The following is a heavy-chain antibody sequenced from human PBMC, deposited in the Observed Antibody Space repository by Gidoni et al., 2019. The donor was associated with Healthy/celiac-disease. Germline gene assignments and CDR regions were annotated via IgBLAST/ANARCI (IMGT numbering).Heavy chain of an antibody. CDR3: TRDRVGASTFDY. J-gene: IGHJ4*02. D-gene: IGHD1-26*01. CDR2: INPSGGST. V-gene: IGHV1-46*01. Sequence: QVQLVQSGAEVKKPGASVSVSCRASGYTFTSHYMHWVRQAPGQGLEWRGIINPSGGSTSYSQKSQDRVNMTRDTSTSTVYMELSSLRSEDTAVYYCTRDRVGASTFDYWGQGTLVTVSS. CDR1: GYTFTSHY.